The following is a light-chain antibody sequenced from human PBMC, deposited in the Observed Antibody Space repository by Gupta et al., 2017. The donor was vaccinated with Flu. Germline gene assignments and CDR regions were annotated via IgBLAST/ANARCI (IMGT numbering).Light chain of an antibody. Sequence: QSVLTQPPSVSAAPGQKVTISCSGSSSNIGRNYVSWYQQFPGTAPKLLIYDNNKRPSGIPDRFSGSKSGTSATLDITGLQTGDEADYHCGTWDGSLTNGRVFGGGTKLTVL. CDR2: DNN. CDR3: GTWDGSLTNGRV. J-gene: IGLJ3*02. CDR1: SSNIGRNY. V-gene: IGLV1-51*01.